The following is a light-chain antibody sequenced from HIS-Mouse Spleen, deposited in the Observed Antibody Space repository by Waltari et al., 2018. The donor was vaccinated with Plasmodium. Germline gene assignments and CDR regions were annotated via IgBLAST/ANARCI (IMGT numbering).Light chain of an antibody. V-gene: IGLV3-10*01. CDR1: ALPKKY. J-gene: IGLJ3*02. Sequence: SYELTQPPSVSVSPGQTARITCSGDALPKKYAYWYQQKSGQAPVRVIYEGSKRPSGIPEGFSGSSSGTMATLTISGAQVEDEADYYCYSTDSSGNHRVFGGGTKLTVL. CDR2: EGS. CDR3: YSTDSSGNHRV.